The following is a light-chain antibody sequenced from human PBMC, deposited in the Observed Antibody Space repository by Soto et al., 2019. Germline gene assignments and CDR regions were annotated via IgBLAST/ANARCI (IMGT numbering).Light chain of an antibody. CDR1: QSISSW. CDR2: DAS. CDR3: QKYNSYSPWT. Sequence: DIQMSDSPSTLSASVGYRVTITCRASQSISSWLAWYQQKPGKAPKLLIYDASSLESGVPSRFSGSGSGTEFTLTIRRLKPDDFATSYCQKYNSYSPWTFGHGTTVDIK. V-gene: IGKV1-5*01. J-gene: IGKJ1*01.